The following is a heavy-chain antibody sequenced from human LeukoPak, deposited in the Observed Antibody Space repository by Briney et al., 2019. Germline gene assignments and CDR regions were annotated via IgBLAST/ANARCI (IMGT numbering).Heavy chain of an antibody. J-gene: IGHJ4*02. CDR1: GFTFSSYG. CDR3: AKAGGAYYDVLIGYYPPHYFDY. Sequence: GGSLRLSCAASGFTFSSYGMSWVRQAPGKGLEWVSGASGSGSRTYYADSVKGRFTISRDNSKDTLYLQMNSLRVEDTAVYYCAKAGGAYYDVLIGYYPPHYFDYWGQGTLVTVSS. CDR2: ASGSGSRT. V-gene: IGHV3-23*01. D-gene: IGHD3-9*01.